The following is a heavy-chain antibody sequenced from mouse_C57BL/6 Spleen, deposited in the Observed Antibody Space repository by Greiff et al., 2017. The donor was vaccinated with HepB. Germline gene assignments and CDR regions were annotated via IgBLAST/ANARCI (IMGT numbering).Heavy chain of an antibody. D-gene: IGHD2-1*01. CDR2: IRNKANNHAT. CDR1: GFTFSDAW. J-gene: IGHJ2*01. V-gene: IGHV6-6*01. Sequence: EVKLMESGGGLVQPGGSMKLSCAASGFTFSDAWMDWVRQSPEKGLEWVAEIRNKANNHATYYAESVKGRFTISRDDSKSSVYLQMNSLRAEDTGIDYCTRGYYGNYVFDYWGQGTTLTVSS. CDR3: TRGYYGNYVFDY.